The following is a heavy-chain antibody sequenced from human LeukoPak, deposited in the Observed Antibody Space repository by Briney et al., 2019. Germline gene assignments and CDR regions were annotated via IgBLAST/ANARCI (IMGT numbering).Heavy chain of an antibody. CDR1: GGTLSSYA. D-gene: IGHD2-2*01. Sequence: ASVKVSCKASGGTLSSYAISWVRQAPGQGLEWMGRIIPILGIANYAQKFQGRVTITADKSTSTAYMELSSLRSEDTAVYYCARVASRNYFDYWGQGTLVTVSS. J-gene: IGHJ4*02. V-gene: IGHV1-69*04. CDR2: IIPILGIA. CDR3: ARVASRNYFDY.